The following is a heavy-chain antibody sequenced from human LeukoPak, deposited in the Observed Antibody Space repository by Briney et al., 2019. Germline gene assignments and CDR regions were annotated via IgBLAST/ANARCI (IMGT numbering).Heavy chain of an antibody. J-gene: IGHJ4*02. CDR2: VYYSGAT. V-gene: IGHV4-59*01. CDR1: GDSIY. CDR3: AVVTSHPRYFDH. D-gene: IGHD2-21*02. Sequence: SETLCLTCSVSGDSIYWSWVRQSPGKGLQWIGTVYYSGATNYNPSLASRVTMSLDMSKSQFSLKLSSVTAADTAIYYCAVVTSHPRYFDHWGQGTLITVSS.